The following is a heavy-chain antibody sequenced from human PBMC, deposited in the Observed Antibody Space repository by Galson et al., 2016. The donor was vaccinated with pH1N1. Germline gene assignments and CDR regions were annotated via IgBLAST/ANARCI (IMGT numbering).Heavy chain of an antibody. D-gene: IGHD5-18*01. J-gene: IGHJ6*03. CDR1: GFTFDYYA. CDR3: TRGEGYSYRLEGNFDYYYMDV. Sequence: SLRLSCAASGFTFDYYALNWVRQAPGKGLEWVAFVRSKPYGGTTEYAASVKGRFTISRDDSKSIAYLDMDSLKTEDTAAYYCTRGEGYSYRLEGNFDYYYMDVWGKGTTVTVSS. V-gene: IGHV3-49*04. CDR2: VRSKPYGGTT.